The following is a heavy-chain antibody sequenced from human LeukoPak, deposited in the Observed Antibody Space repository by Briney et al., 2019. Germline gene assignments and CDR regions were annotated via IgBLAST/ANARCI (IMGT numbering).Heavy chain of an antibody. D-gene: IGHD5-24*01. Sequence: PGGSLRLSCAAFGFTLSSYAMHWVRQAPGKGLEWVALISYDGSNKYYADSVKGRFTISRDNSKNTLYLQVNSLRAEDTAVYYCARDNGYKRYFDYWGQGTLGTVSS. V-gene: IGHV3-30*04. CDR3: ARDNGYKRYFDY. CDR1: GFTLSSYA. CDR2: ISYDGSNK. J-gene: IGHJ4*02.